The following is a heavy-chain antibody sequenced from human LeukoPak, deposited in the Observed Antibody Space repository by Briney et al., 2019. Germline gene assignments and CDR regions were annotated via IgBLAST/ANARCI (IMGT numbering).Heavy chain of an antibody. CDR1: GYTFTSYG. Sequence: ASVKVSCKASGYTFTSYGINWVRQAPGQGLGWMGWISAYNGNTNYAQKLQGRVTMTTDTSTSTAYMELRSLRSDDTAVYYCARGPLYYDFWSGYWGAVDPWGQGTLVTVSS. V-gene: IGHV1-18*01. CDR3: ARGPLYYDFWSGYWGAVDP. CDR2: ISAYNGNT. J-gene: IGHJ5*02. D-gene: IGHD3-3*01.